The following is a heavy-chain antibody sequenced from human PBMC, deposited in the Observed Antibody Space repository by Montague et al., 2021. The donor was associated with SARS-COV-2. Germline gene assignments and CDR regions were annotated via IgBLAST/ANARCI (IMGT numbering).Heavy chain of an antibody. CDR3: ARAPIYRSSWYAYFDY. D-gene: IGHD6-13*01. V-gene: IGHV4-59*01. Sequence: SETLSLTCTVSGDSMNNYYWSWIRQPPGKGLEWIGNINYSGSTHYNPSXXCRVTLSKDTSKNQFSLRLTSVTAADTAMYFCARAPIYRSSWYAYFDYWGQGTLVTVSS. J-gene: IGHJ4*02. CDR1: GDSMNNYY. CDR2: INYSGST.